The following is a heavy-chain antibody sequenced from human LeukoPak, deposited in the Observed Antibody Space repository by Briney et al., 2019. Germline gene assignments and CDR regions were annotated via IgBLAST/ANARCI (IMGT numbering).Heavy chain of an antibody. V-gene: IGHV3-30*02. CDR3: AKDYSHLWFGELSH. J-gene: IGHJ4*02. CDR2: IRYDGSNK. CDR1: GFTFSSYG. Sequence: GGSLRLSCAASGFTFSSYGMHWVRQAPGKGLEWVAFIRYDGSNKYYADSAKGRFTISRDNSKNTLYLQMNSLRAEDTAVYYCAKDYSHLWFGELSHWGQGTLVTVSS. D-gene: IGHD3-10*01.